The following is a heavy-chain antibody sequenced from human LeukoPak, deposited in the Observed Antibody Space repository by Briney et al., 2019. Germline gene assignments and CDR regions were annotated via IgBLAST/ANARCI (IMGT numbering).Heavy chain of an antibody. CDR1: GYTFISYG. D-gene: IGHD3-3*01. J-gene: IGHJ4*02. Sequence: ASVKVSCKASGYTFISYGISWVRQAPGQGLEWMGWISAYNGNTNYAQKLQGRVTMTTDTSTSTAYMELRSLRSDDTAVYYCARTIFGVVILDYWGQGTLVTVSS. CDR3: ARTIFGVVILDY. V-gene: IGHV1-18*01. CDR2: ISAYNGNT.